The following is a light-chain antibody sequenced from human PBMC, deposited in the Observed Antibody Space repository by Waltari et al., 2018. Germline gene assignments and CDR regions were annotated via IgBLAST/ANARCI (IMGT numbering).Light chain of an antibody. J-gene: IGLJ2*01. CDR1: NIGSKS. CDR3: QVWDRSTHHVV. CDR2: DDS. Sequence: SYELTQSPSVSVAPGQTARITCGGKNIGSKSVHWYQQRPGQAPVLVVYDDSDRPSGIPERFSGSNSGNTATLTISRVEAGDEADYYCQVWDRSTHHVVFGGGTQLTVL. V-gene: IGLV3-21*02.